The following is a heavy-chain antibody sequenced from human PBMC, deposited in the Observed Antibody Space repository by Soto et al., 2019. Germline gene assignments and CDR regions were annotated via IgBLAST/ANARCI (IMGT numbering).Heavy chain of an antibody. CDR1: GFTFSCYA. D-gene: IGHD3-10*01. J-gene: IGHJ6*02. V-gene: IGHV3-23*01. Sequence: GGSLRLSCAASGFTFSCYAMSWVRQAPGKGLEWVSAISGSGGSTYYADSVKGRFTISRDNSKNTLYLQMNSLRAEDTAVYYCAKADLIYYGSGSYHPYYYYYGMDVWGQGTTVTVSS. CDR3: AKADLIYYGSGSYHPYYYYYGMDV. CDR2: ISGSGGST.